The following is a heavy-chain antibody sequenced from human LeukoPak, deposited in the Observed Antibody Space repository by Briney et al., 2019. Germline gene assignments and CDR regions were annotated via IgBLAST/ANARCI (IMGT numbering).Heavy chain of an antibody. D-gene: IGHD4-23*01. J-gene: IGHJ4*02. CDR2: LSGSGGST. CDR3: ANRYGGNSPFDY. CDR1: GVTFRSYT. V-gene: IGHV3-23*01. Sequence: GGSLRLSCAASGVTFRSYTMSWVRQAPGKGLEWVSALSGSGGSTYYADSVKGRFTISRDNSKNTLYLQMNSLRAEDTAVYYCANRYGGNSPFDYWGQGTLVTVSS.